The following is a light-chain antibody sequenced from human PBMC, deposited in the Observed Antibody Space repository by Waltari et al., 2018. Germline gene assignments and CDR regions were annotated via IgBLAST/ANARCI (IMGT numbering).Light chain of an antibody. CDR2: SNN. CDR1: SSNIGGNP. V-gene: IGLV1-44*01. CDR3: AAWDDRLDGYV. J-gene: IGLJ1*01. Sequence: QSVLTQPPSASGTPGQRVTISCSGSSSNIGGNPVNWYQQFPGRAPKLLIYSNNQRPSGVPDRVCGSKSGTSDSLAISGRQSEDEADFYCAAWDDRLDGYVFGTGTKVTVL.